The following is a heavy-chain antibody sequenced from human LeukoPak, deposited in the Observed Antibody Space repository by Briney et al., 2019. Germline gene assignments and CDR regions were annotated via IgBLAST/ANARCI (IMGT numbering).Heavy chain of an antibody. Sequence: SVKVSCKASGGTFSSYAISWVRQAPGQGLEWMGRIIPIFGTANYAQKFQGRVTITTDESTSTAYMELSSLRSEDTAVYYWARAPPGYSSSWYSHDFDYWGQGTLVTVSS. J-gene: IGHJ4*02. CDR2: IIPIFGTA. CDR3: ARAPPGYSSSWYSHDFDY. D-gene: IGHD6-13*01. V-gene: IGHV1-69*05. CDR1: GGTFSSYA.